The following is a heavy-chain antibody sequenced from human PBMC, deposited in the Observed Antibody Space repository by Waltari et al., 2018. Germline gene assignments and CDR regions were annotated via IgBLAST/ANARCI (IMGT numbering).Heavy chain of an antibody. CDR1: GFTFSRYL. CDR3: AREVAAFDALNL. CDR2: INNVGNSA. V-gene: IGHV3-74*03. D-gene: IGHD1-26*01. Sequence: VQLAEAGGGQVQPGESLRLSCAASGFTFSRYLMHWVRQAPGKGLEWVSRINNVGNSAKYADSVKGRFTISRDNAKNTLYLQMNSLRVGDTAVYYCAREVAAFDALNLWGQGTMVTVSS. J-gene: IGHJ3*01.